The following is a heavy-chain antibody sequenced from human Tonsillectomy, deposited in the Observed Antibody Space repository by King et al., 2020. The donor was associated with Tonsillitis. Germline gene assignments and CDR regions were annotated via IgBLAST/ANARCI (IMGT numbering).Heavy chain of an antibody. CDR1: GFMFSNYG. CDR3: AKVVGLWFGELPYGMDV. D-gene: IGHD3-10*01. Sequence: VQLVESGGGVVQPGGSLRLSCAASGFMFSNYGMHWVRQAPGKGLEWVTYIRYDESKKYYADSVKGRFTISRDHSKNILYLQMNSLRTDDTAVYYCAKVVGLWFGELPYGMDVWGQGTTVTVSS. CDR2: IRYDESKK. J-gene: IGHJ6*02. V-gene: IGHV3-30*02.